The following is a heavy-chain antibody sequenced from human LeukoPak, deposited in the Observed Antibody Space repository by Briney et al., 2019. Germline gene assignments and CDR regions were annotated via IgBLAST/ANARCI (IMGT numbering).Heavy chain of an antibody. V-gene: IGHV3-69-1*02. J-gene: IGHJ4*02. Sequence: GGSLRLSCAASGFTFDIYTMIWVRQAPGKGLEWVSSIDSYNSIYYADSLKGRFTISRDNARNSLYLQMNSLRAEDTAIYYCARYASYKYSGTYYYDYWGQGTLVSVSS. CDR1: GFTFDIYT. CDR2: IDSYNSI. CDR3: ARYASYKYSGTYYYDY. D-gene: IGHD1-26*01.